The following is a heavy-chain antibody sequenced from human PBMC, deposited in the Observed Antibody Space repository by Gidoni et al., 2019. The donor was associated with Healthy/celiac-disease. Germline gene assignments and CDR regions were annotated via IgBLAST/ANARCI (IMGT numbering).Heavy chain of an antibody. CDR2: INPSGGST. Sequence: QVQLVQSGAEVKKPGASVKVSCKASGYTFTSYYMHWVRQAPGQGLEWMGIINPSGGSTSYAQKFQGRVTMTRDTSTSTVYMELSSLRSEDTAVYYCARGDGGITIFGVVTPPGYWGQGTLVTVSS. CDR1: GYTFTSYY. D-gene: IGHD3-3*01. V-gene: IGHV1-46*01. CDR3: ARGDGGITIFGVVTPPGY. J-gene: IGHJ4*02.